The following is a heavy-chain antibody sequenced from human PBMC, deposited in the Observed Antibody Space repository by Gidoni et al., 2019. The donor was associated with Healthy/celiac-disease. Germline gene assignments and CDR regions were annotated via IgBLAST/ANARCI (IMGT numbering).Heavy chain of an antibody. D-gene: IGHD6-19*01. CDR2: IFSNDEK. CDR1: GFSLSNARMG. Sequence: HVTLKESGPVLVKPTETLTLTCTVSGFSLSNARMGVSWIRQPPGKALEWLAHIFSNDEKSYSTSLKSRLTISKDTSKSQVVLTMTNMDPVDTATYYCARIPGSGWYVNYFDYWGQGTLVTVSS. CDR3: ARIPGSGWYVNYFDY. J-gene: IGHJ4*02. V-gene: IGHV2-26*01.